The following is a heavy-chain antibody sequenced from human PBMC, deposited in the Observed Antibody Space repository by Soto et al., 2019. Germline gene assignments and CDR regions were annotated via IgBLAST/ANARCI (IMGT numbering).Heavy chain of an antibody. V-gene: IGHV3-30-3*01. Sequence: QVQLVESGGGVVQPGRSLRLSCAASGFTFSSYAIHWVRQAPGKGLEWVAVISYDGSHKYYADSGKDRFTISRDNPKNTLYVTMSSLRAEDTAVYYCARAGTTVTTAWYFDLWGRGTLVTVSS. CDR2: ISYDGSHK. D-gene: IGHD4-17*01. J-gene: IGHJ2*01. CDR3: ARAGTTVTTAWYFDL. CDR1: GFTFSSYA.